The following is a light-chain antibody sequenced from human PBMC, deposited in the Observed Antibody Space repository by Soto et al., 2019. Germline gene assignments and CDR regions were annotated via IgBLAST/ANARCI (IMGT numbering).Light chain of an antibody. CDR3: QQYGSSGT. Sequence: EIVLTQSPGTLSLSPGERATLSCRASQSVSSSYLAWYQQKPGQAPRLLIYGASSRATGIPDRFSGSGSGTVFTLTISRLEPEDFAVYYWQQYGSSGTFGQGTKVEIK. CDR2: GAS. J-gene: IGKJ1*01. CDR1: QSVSSSY. V-gene: IGKV3-20*01.